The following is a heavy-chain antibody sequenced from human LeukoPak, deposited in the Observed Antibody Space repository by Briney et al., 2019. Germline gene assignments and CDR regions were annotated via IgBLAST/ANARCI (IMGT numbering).Heavy chain of an antibody. Sequence: PGGSLRLSCAASGFTFSSYWMHWVRQAPGKGLVWVSRINSDGGSTSYADSVKGRFTISRDNAKNTLYLRMNSLRAEDTAVYYCARDREAYCSGGSCYSRNWFDPWGQGTLVTVSS. CDR2: INSDGGST. V-gene: IGHV3-74*01. CDR1: GFTFSSYW. D-gene: IGHD2-15*01. J-gene: IGHJ5*02. CDR3: ARDREAYCSGGSCYSRNWFDP.